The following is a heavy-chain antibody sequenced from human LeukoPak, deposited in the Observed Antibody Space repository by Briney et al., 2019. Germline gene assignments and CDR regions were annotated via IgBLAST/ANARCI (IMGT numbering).Heavy chain of an antibody. CDR1: GFTFSSYA. CDR3: AKSLVGGDYVGPDYYGMDV. J-gene: IGHJ6*02. D-gene: IGHD4-17*01. Sequence: LTGGSLRLSCAASGFTFSSYAMSWVRQAPGKGLEWVSAISGSGGSTYYADSVKGRFTISRDNSKNTLYLQMNSLRAEDTAVYYCAKSLVGGDYVGPDYYGMDVWGQGTTVTVSS. V-gene: IGHV3-23*01. CDR2: ISGSGGST.